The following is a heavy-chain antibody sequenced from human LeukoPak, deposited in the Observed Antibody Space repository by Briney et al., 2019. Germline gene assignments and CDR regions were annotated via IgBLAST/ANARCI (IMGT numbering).Heavy chain of an antibody. D-gene: IGHD4-17*01. CDR3: ARDQGNDYGDYVFDY. CDR2: ISSSGSTI. J-gene: IGHJ4*02. CDR1: GFTFSIYA. V-gene: IGHV3-11*01. Sequence: GGSLRLSCAASGFTFSIYAMSWVRQAPGKGLEWVSFISSSGSTIYYADSVKGRFTISRDNAKNSLYLQMNSLRAEDTAVYYCARDQGNDYGDYVFDYWGQGTLVTVSS.